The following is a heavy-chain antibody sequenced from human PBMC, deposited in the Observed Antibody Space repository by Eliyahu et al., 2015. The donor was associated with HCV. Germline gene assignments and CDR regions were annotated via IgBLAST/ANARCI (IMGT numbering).Heavy chain of an antibody. CDR3: ARVPPRFGVVPLDY. Sequence: QVQLQQWGAGLLKPSXTLSXTCAVYXGSFXGYYWSWIRQPPGKGLEWIGEINHSGSTNYNPSLKSRVTISVDTSKNQFSLKLSSVTAADTAVYYCARVPPRFGVVPLDYWGQGTLVTVSS. CDR2: INHSGST. CDR1: XGSFXGYY. D-gene: IGHD3-3*01. V-gene: IGHV4-34*01. J-gene: IGHJ4*02.